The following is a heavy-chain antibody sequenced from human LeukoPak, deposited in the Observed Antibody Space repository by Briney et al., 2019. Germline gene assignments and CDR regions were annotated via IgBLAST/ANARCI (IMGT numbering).Heavy chain of an antibody. V-gene: IGHV6-1*01. D-gene: IGHD6-19*01. CDR2: TYYRSKWYN. Sequence: ASQTLSLTCAISGDSVSSKSAAWNWIRQSPSRGLEWLGRTYYRSKWYNEYALSLESRITINPDTSRNQFSLHLNSVTPEDTAVYYCTRTSSGPDYCGQGALVTVSS. CDR1: GDSVSSKSAA. J-gene: IGHJ4*02. CDR3: TRTSSGPDY.